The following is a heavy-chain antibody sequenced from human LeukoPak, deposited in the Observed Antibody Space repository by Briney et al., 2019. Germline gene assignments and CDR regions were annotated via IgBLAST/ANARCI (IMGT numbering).Heavy chain of an antibody. V-gene: IGHV3-48*01. CDR1: GFTFSSYS. CDR2: ISSSSSTI. D-gene: IGHD3-10*01. J-gene: IGHJ5*02. CDR3: AKAGGWFGELLQTSADNWFDP. Sequence: GGSLRLSCAASGFTFSSYSMNWVRQAPGKGLEWVSYISSSSSTIYYADSVKGRFTISRDNAKNSLYLQVNSLRAEDTAVYYCAKAGGWFGELLQTSADNWFDPWGQGTLVTVSS.